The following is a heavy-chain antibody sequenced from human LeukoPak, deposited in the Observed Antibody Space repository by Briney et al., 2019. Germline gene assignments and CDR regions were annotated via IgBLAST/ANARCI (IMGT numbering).Heavy chain of an antibody. Sequence: PGGSLRLSCAASGFTFSSYSMNWVRQAPGKGLEGVSYISGSSGTIYYADSVKGRFTISRDNAKNSLYLQMNSLKGEDTAVYYCARRSEFGVLYYMDVWGKGTTVTVSS. CDR3: ARRSEFGVLYYMDV. D-gene: IGHD3-16*01. CDR1: GFTFSSYS. J-gene: IGHJ6*03. V-gene: IGHV3-48*01. CDR2: ISGSSGTI.